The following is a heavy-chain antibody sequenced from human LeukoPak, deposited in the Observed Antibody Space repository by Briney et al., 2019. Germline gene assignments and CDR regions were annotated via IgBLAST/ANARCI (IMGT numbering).Heavy chain of an antibody. CDR1: GYSIRSAYY. V-gene: IGHV4-38-2*02. CDR3: ARVMDYYDGSGYPPPAAADY. Sequence: SETLSLTCTVSGYSIRSAYYWGWIRQPPGEGLEWIGSIYHSGTLYYNPSLKSRVTISVDTSKNQFSLKLTSVTAADTAVYYCARVMDYYDGSGYPPPAAADYWGQGTLVTVSS. J-gene: IGHJ4*02. CDR2: IYHSGTL. D-gene: IGHD3-22*01.